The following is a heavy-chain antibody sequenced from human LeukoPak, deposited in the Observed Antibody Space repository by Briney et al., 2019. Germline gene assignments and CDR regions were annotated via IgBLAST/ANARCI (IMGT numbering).Heavy chain of an antibody. J-gene: IGHJ4*02. V-gene: IGHV3-7*01. CDR3: AGGSGWLIDS. Sequence: PGGSLRLSCVASGFTFSSYWMSWVRQAPGKGLEWVANMKQDGSEKYYVDSVKGRFTISRDNAKNSLYLHMSSLRAEDTAVYYCAGGSGWLIDSWGQGTLVTVSS. D-gene: IGHD6-19*01. CDR2: MKQDGSEK. CDR1: GFTFSSYW.